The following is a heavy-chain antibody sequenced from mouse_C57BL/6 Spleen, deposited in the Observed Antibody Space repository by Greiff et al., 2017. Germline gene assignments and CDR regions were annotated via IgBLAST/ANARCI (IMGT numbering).Heavy chain of an antibody. J-gene: IGHJ1*03. V-gene: IGHV2-2*01. Sequence: QVQLKESGPGLVQPSQSLSITCTVSGFSLTSYGVHWVRQSPGKGLEWLGVIWSGGSTDYNAAFISRLSISKDNSKSQVFFKMNSLQADDTAIYYCARAKGIYDGRYWYFDVWGTGTTVTVSS. CDR3: ARAKGIYDGRYWYFDV. CDR1: GFSLTSYG. D-gene: IGHD2-3*01. CDR2: IWSGGST.